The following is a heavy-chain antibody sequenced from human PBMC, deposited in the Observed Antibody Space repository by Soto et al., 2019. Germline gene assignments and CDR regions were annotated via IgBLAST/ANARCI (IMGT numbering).Heavy chain of an antibody. Sequence: QVQLVESGGGLVKPGGSLRLSCAASGFTFSDYYMSWIRQAPGKGLEWVSYISSRSSTIFYADSVKGRFTISRDNVKNSLSLQMHSLRAEDTAVYYCASGTNGAFFVYWGQGILVTVSS. CDR2: ISSRSSTI. V-gene: IGHV3-11*01. CDR3: ASGTNGAFFVY. J-gene: IGHJ4*02. CDR1: GFTFSDYY. D-gene: IGHD2-8*01.